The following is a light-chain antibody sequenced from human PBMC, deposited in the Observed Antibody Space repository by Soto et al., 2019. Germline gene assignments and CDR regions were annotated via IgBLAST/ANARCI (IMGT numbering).Light chain of an antibody. CDR3: QQYKNWWT. Sequence: EIVMTQSPATLSVSPGERATLSCRASQSVSSNLAWYQQQPGQAPRLLIYGASTRATGIPARFSGSGSGTEFTLTLSSLQSEDFAVYYCQQYKNWWTFGQGTKVEIK. J-gene: IGKJ1*01. CDR1: QSVSSN. CDR2: GAS. V-gene: IGKV3-15*01.